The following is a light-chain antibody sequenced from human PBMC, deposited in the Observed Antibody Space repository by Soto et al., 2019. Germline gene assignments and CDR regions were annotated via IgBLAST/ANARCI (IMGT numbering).Light chain of an antibody. J-gene: IGKJ1*01. V-gene: IGKV1-5*01. Sequence: DIQMTQSPSSLSPSVGVRVTITCRPSRIISDWLAWYQQKPGKAPELLIFDASNLKSGVSSRFSGSGSGTEFTLTISRLQPDDVATYYCLQYSSHSWTFGQGTKVDIK. CDR2: DAS. CDR1: RIISDW. CDR3: LQYSSHSWT.